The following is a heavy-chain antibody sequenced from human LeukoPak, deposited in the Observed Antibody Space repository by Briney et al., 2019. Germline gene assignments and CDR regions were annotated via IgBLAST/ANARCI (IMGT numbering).Heavy chain of an antibody. CDR1: GFTFSSYS. V-gene: IGHV3-21*01. D-gene: IGHD4-17*01. CDR2: ISDSSSYI. Sequence: PGGSLRLSCAASGFTFSSYSMNWVRQAPGKGLEWVSSISDSSSYIYYADSVKGRFIISRDNAKNSLYLQINSLRAEDSAVYYCARERKSMTTVTTGFDYWGQGTLVTVSS. CDR3: ARERKSMTTVTTGFDY. J-gene: IGHJ4*01.